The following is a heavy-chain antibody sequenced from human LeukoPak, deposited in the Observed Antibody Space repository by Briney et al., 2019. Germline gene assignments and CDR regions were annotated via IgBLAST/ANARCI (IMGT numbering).Heavy chain of an antibody. CDR2: IRSKAYGGTT. Sequence: GGSLRLSCAASGFTFSSYAMSWFRQAPGKGLEWVGFIRSKAYGGTTEYAASVKGRFTISRGDSKSIAYLQMNSLKTEDTAVYYCTRPFSGIAVAGTGFDYWGQGTLVTVSS. CDR3: TRPFSGIAVAGTGFDY. D-gene: IGHD6-19*01. J-gene: IGHJ4*02. V-gene: IGHV3-49*03. CDR1: GFTFSSYA.